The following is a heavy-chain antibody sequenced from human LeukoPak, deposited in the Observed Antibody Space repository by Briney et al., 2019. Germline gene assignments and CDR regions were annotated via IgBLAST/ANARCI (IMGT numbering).Heavy chain of an antibody. Sequence: PSETLSLTCTVSGGSISSYYWSWIRQPPGKGLEWIGYIYYSGSTNYNPSLKSRVTISVDTSKNQFSLKLSSVTAADTAVYYCARDLAPTRDFDYWGQGTLVTVSS. CDR1: GGSISSYY. J-gene: IGHJ4*02. CDR3: ARDLAPTRDFDY. CDR2: IYYSGST. V-gene: IGHV4-59*12. D-gene: IGHD5-12*01.